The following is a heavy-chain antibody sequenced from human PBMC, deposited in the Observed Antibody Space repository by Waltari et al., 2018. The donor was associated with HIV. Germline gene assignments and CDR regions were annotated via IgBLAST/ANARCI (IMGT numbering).Heavy chain of an antibody. CDR2: IKSGAEGGKT. Sequence: EVQLVESGGGLVKPGGSLRLSCAASGITFRNAWMSWVRQAPGKGLEWVGRIKSGAEGGKTDDAAAVKGRFTISRDDSKHTLYLQMDSLKTEDTAVYYCTTLWYSYDSTDYWGQGTLVTVSS. CDR1: GITFRNAW. D-gene: IGHD3-22*01. J-gene: IGHJ4*02. V-gene: IGHV3-15*01. CDR3: TTLWYSYDSTDY.